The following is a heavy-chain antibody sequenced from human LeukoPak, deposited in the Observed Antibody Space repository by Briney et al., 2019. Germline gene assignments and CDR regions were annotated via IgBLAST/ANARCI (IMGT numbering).Heavy chain of an antibody. CDR1: GGSISSYY. J-gene: IGHJ4*02. Sequence: PSETLSLTCTVSGGSISSYYWSWIRQPAGKGLEWIGYIYYSGSTNYNPSLKSRVTISVDTSKNQFSLKLSSVTAADTAVYYCASMTTAMVTSLGYWGQGTLVTVSS. CDR3: ASMTTAMVTSLGY. D-gene: IGHD5-18*01. CDR2: IYYSGST. V-gene: IGHV4-59*01.